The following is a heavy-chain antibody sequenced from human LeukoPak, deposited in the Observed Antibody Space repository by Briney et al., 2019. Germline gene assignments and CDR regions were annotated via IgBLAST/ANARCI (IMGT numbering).Heavy chain of an antibody. CDR1: GGSFSGYY. CDR3: ASASIVAIDP. Sequence: SETLSLIYAVYGGSFSGYYWIWMRPPPGKGLKWIGEINHSGSTNYNPSLKRRATISVDTSKNQFSLELSSVTAAYTAGYYCASASIVAIDPWGQGTMVSVPS. CDR2: INHSGST. J-gene: IGHJ4*02. D-gene: IGHD5-12*01. V-gene: IGHV4-34*01.